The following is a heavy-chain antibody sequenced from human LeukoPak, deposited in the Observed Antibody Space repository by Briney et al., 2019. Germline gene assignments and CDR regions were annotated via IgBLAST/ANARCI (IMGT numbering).Heavy chain of an antibody. CDR1: GYTFISDV. V-gene: IGHV1-18*01. CDR2: ISAYSGTT. CDR3: ARLRVINGDLDY. Sequence: GASVKVSCKASGYTFISDVISWVRQAPGQGLEWMGWISAYSGTTKYTQKLRGRVTMTTETSTGTAYMELGSLRSDDTAVYYCARLRVINGDLDYWGQGTLVTVSS. J-gene: IGHJ4*02.